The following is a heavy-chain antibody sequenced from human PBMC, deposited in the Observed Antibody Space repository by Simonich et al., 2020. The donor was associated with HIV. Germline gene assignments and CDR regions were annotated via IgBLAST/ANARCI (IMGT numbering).Heavy chain of an antibody. D-gene: IGHD5-12*01. J-gene: IGHJ4*02. CDR1: GGSFSGYY. V-gene: IGHV4-34*01. CDR2: INHSEST. Sequence: QVHLQQWGAGLLKPSETLSLTCAVYGGSFSGYYWNWIRQPPGKGLEWIGEINHSESTGYNASLKSRVTISVDTSKNQFALKLSSVTAADTAMYYCARRGGYAFDYWGQGTLVTVSS. CDR3: ARRGGYAFDY.